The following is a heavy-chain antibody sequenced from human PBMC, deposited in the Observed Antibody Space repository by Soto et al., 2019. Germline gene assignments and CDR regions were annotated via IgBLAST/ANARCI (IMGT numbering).Heavy chain of an antibody. Sequence: PSETLSLTCTVSGGSISSSSYYWGWIRQPPGKGLEWIGSIYYSGSTYYNPSLKSRVTISVDTSKNKFSLKLSSVTAADTAVYYCARQLEWLHAFDIWGQGTMVTVSS. CDR2: IYYSGST. CDR1: GGSISSSSYY. V-gene: IGHV4-39*01. D-gene: IGHD3-3*01. J-gene: IGHJ3*02. CDR3: ARQLEWLHAFDI.